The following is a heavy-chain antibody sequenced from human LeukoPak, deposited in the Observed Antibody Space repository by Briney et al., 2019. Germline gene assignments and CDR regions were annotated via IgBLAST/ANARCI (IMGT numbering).Heavy chain of an antibody. CDR2: ISYDGSNK. Sequence: GRSLRLSCAASGFTFSSYAMHWVRQAPGKGLEWVAVISYDGSNKYYADSVKGRFTISRDNSKNTLYLQMNSLRAEDTAVYYCARDPPFDIWGQGTMVTVSS. V-gene: IGHV3-30*04. CDR1: GFTFSSYA. J-gene: IGHJ3*02. CDR3: ARDPPFDI.